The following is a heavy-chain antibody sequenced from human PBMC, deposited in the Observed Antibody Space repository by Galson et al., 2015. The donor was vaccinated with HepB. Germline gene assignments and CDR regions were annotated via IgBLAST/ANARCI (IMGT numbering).Heavy chain of an antibody. J-gene: IGHJ6*03. CDR2: INSDGSST. V-gene: IGHV3-74*01. Sequence: SLRLSCAASGFTFSSYWMHWVRQAPGKGLVWVSRINSDGSSTSYADSVKGRFTTSRDNAKNTLYLQMNSLRAEDTAVYYCARGSVCGGSCYPADGYYYYYMDVWGKGTTVTASS. D-gene: IGHD2-15*01. CDR3: ARGSVCGGSCYPADGYYYYYMDV. CDR1: GFTFSSYW.